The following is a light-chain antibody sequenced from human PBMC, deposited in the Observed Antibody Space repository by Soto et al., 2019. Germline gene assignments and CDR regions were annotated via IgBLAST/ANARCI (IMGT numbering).Light chain of an antibody. V-gene: IGKV3-20*01. CDR3: QQYGSSGT. J-gene: IGKJ1*01. CDR2: GAS. CDR1: HYVSSK. Sequence: EIVMTQPPATLPLFPGERATISCTASHYVSSKLAWYRQRPGQAPRLLIYGASNRATGIPDRFSGSGSGTDFTLTISRLEPEDFAVYYCQQYGSSGTFGQGTKVHIK.